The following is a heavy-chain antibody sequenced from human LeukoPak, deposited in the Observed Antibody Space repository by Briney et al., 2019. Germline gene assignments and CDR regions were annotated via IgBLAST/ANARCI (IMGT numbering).Heavy chain of an antibody. V-gene: IGHV4-34*01. CDR2: INHSGST. J-gene: IGHJ4*02. D-gene: IGHD3-22*01. CDR1: GGSFSGYY. CDR3: ARDYYDSSGYYYGIHDY. Sequence: SETLSLTCADYGGSFSGYYWSWIRQPPGKGLEWIGEINHSGSTNYNPSLKSRVTISVDTSKNQFSLKLSSVTAADTAVYYCARDYYDSSGYYYGIHDYWGQGTLVTVSS.